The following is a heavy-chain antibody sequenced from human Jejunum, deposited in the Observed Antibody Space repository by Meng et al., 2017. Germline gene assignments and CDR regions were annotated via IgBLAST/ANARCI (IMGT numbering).Heavy chain of an antibody. J-gene: IGHJ4*02. V-gene: IGHV1-3*01. D-gene: IGHD2-2*01. CDR3: ARAIGVVIMEADY. CDR2: INAGNGDT. Sequence: QVQPVQSGAGVKNPRALVKVSCKASGYTFTNYDMKWVRQAPGQRPEWMGWINAGNGDTKYLQKFQGRVTITRDTSASTAYMELSSLRSEDTAVYYCARAIGVVIMEADYWGQGTLVTVSS. CDR1: GYTFTNYD.